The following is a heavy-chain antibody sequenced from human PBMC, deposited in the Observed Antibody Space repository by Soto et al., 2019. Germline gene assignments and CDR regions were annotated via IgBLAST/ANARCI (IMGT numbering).Heavy chain of an antibody. Sequence: SDTLSRTFTPSGRPISTSRYYRGWIPQPPGKGLEWIGSIYYSGSTYYNPSLKSRVTISVDTSKNQFSLKLRFVTAADTAIYYCARHPKGYGGNPNWFDPWGQGTLVTVSS. J-gene: IGHJ5*02. V-gene: IGHV4-39*01. CDR1: GRPISTSRYY. CDR2: IYYSGST. CDR3: ARHPKGYGGNPNWFDP. D-gene: IGHD4-17*01.